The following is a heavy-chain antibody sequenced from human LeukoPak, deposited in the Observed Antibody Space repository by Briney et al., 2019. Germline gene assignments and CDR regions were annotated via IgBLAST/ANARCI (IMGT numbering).Heavy chain of an antibody. CDR1: GYSFTTYW. D-gene: IGHD2-2*01. V-gene: IGHV5-51*01. CDR3: ARGSATSSHDAFDM. J-gene: IGHJ3*02. CDR2: IYPGDSGT. Sequence: GESLKISCKGSGYSFTTYWIGWVRQMPGKGLEWMGIIYPGDSGTKYSPSFQGQVTLSVDKSINTAYLQWSSLKASDTALYYCARGSATSSHDAFDMWGQGTMVTVSS.